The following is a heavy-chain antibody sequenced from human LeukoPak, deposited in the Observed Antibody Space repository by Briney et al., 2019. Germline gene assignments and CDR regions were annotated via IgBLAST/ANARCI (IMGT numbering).Heavy chain of an antibody. J-gene: IGHJ4*02. D-gene: IGHD4-11*01. CDR3: AKKKTDYSYPSSFDY. CDR2: IDWIGGST. CDR1: GFIFDEYG. Sequence: PGGSLRLSCAASGFIFDEYGMSWVRQAPGKGLEWVSGIDWIGGSTRYADSVKGRFTISRDNAKNSLYLQMNSLRAEDTAVYYCAKKKTDYSYPSSFDYWGQGTLVTVSS. V-gene: IGHV3-20*04.